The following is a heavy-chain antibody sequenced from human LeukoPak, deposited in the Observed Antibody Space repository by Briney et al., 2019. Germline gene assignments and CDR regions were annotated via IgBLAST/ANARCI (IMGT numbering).Heavy chain of an antibody. CDR1: GYSFTSYW. Sequence: GESLKISCKGSGYSFTSYWIGWVRQMPGKGLEWMGIIYPGDSDTRYSPSFQGQVTISADKSISTAYLQWSSLKASDTAMYYCARRGYCSSTTCYGIDSWGQGTLVTVSS. CDR2: IYPGDSDT. D-gene: IGHD2-2*01. V-gene: IGHV5-51*01. CDR3: ARRGYCSSTTCYGIDS. J-gene: IGHJ4*02.